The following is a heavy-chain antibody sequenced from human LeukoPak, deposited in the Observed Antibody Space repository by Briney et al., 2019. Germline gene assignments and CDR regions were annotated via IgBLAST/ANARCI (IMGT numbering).Heavy chain of an antibody. V-gene: IGHV1-69*13. Sequence: SVKASCTASGGTFSSYAISWVRQAPGQGLEWMGGIIPIFGTANYAQKFQGRVTITADESTSTAYMELSSLRSEDTAVYYCARTTYYYDSSGYYLGYWGQGTLVTVSS. J-gene: IGHJ4*02. CDR3: ARTTYYYDSSGYYLGY. CDR1: GGTFSSYA. CDR2: IIPIFGTA. D-gene: IGHD3-22*01.